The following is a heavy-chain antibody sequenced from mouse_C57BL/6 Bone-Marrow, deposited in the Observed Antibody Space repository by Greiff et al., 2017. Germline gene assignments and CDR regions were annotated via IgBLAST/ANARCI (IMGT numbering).Heavy chain of an antibody. Sequence: EVKLMESGGGLVQPGGSLSLSCAASGFTFTDYYMSWVRQPPGKALEWLGFIRNKANGYTTEYSASVKGRFTISRDNSQSILYLQMNALRAEDSATYYCARSTYDYDPPFDYWGQGTTLTVSS. CDR2: IRNKANGYTT. CDR1: GFTFTDYY. CDR3: ARSTYDYDPPFDY. V-gene: IGHV7-3*01. D-gene: IGHD2-4*01. J-gene: IGHJ2*01.